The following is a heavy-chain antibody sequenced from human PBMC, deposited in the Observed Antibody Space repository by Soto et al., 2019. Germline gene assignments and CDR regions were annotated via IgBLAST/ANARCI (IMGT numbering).Heavy chain of an antibody. CDR3: ASHGSYYYFDY. CDR1: GFTFSSYS. Sequence: GGSLILSCAASGFTFSSYSMNWVRQAPGKGLEWVSSISSSSSYIYYADSVKGRFTISRDNAKNSLYLQMNSLRAEDTAVYYCASHGSYYYFDYWGQGTLVTVSS. V-gene: IGHV3-21*01. D-gene: IGHD1-26*01. CDR2: ISSSSSYI. J-gene: IGHJ4*02.